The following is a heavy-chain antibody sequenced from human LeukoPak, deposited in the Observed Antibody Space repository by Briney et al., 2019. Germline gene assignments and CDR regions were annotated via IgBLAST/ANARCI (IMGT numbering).Heavy chain of an antibody. V-gene: IGHV3-30*18. J-gene: IGHJ4*02. CDR2: ISYDGSNK. D-gene: IGHD6-19*01. CDR1: GFTFSSYG. CDR3: AKDSYSSGCLDY. Sequence: QPGGSLRLSCAASGFTFSSYGMHWVRQAPGKGLEWVAVISYDGSNKYYADSVKGRFTISRDNSKNTLYLQMNSLRAEDTAVYYCAKDSYSSGCLDYWGQGTLVTVSS.